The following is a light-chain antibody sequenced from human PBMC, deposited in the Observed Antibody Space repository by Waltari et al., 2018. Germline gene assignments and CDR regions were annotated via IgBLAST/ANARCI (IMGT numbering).Light chain of an antibody. J-gene: IGKJ2*01. CDR3: QQSYSSLYT. Sequence: DIQMTQSSSSLSASVGDRVTITCRASQSISGYLNWYLQKPGKAPKLLIYAASSLQSGVPSRFSGSGSGTEFTLTISSLQPEDFATYYCQQSYSSLYTFGQGTKLEIK. CDR2: AAS. CDR1: QSISGY. V-gene: IGKV1-39*01.